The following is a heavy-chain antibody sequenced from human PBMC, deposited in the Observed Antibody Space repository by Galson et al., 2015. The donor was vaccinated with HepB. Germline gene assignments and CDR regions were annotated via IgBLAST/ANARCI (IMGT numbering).Heavy chain of an antibody. V-gene: IGHV7-4-1*02. CDR2: INTNTGNP. D-gene: IGHD2-2*03. CDR1: GYTVTSYG. CDR3: ARGTLDIYYSMDV. Sequence: SVKVSCKASGYTVTSYGMNWVRRAPGQGLEWMGWINTNTGNPTYAQGFTGRFVFSLDTSVSTAYLQISSLKAEDTAVYYCARGTLDIYYSMDVWGQGTTVTVSS. J-gene: IGHJ6*02.